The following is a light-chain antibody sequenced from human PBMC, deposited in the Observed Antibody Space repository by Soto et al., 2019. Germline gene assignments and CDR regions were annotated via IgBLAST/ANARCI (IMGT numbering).Light chain of an antibody. J-gene: IGLJ3*02. CDR3: LSHTGSRTL. CDR2: EVT. CDR1: SSDVGDYNY. V-gene: IGLV2-14*01. Sequence: QYVLTQPASVSGSPGQSITSSCTGASSDVGDYNYVSWYQEHPGQVPKLIIFEVTTRPSGVSDRFSGSRSGNTASLTISGLQAEDEADYYCLSHTGSRTLFGGGTKLTVL.